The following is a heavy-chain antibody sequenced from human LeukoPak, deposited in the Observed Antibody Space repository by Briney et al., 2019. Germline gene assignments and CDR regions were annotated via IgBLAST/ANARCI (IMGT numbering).Heavy chain of an antibody. J-gene: IGHJ3*02. CDR3: ARGLYCTNGVCYIVAFDI. CDR1: GYTFTSYG. V-gene: IGHV1-18*01. Sequence: ASVKVSCKASGYTFTSYGISWVRQAPGQGLEWMGWISAYNGNTNYAQKLQGRVTMTTDTSTSTAYMGLRSLRSDDTAVYYCARGLYCTNGVCYIVAFDIWGQGTMVTASS. D-gene: IGHD2-8*01. CDR2: ISAYNGNT.